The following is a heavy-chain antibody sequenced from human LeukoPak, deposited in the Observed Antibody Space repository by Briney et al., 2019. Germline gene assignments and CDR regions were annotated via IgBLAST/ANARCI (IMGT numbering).Heavy chain of an antibody. J-gene: IGHJ4*02. D-gene: IGHD3-22*01. V-gene: IGHV3-9*01. CDR1: GFTFDDYA. CDR2: ISWNSGSI. Sequence: GGSLRLSCAASGFTFDDYAMHWVRQAPGKGLEWVSGISWNSGSIGYADSVKGRFTISRDNAKNSLYLQMNSLRAEDTALYYCAKDFDYDSSGYPDYWGQGTLVTVSS. CDR3: AKDFDYDSSGYPDY.